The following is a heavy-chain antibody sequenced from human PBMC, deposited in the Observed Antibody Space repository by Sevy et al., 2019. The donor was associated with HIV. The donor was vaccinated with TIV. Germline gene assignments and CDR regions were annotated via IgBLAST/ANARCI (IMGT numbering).Heavy chain of an antibody. V-gene: IGHV3-30*04. Sequence: GGSLRLSCAVSGFNLRSHAMHWVRQAPGKGLEWVAVITNDGSNEVYADSVKGRFTISRDNSKNTLYLQLNSLGGEDTAVYYCARDTRGYSFGLLEYGGQGTLVTVSS. J-gene: IGHJ1*01. CDR3: ARDTRGYSFGLLEY. CDR1: GFNLRSHA. D-gene: IGHD5-12*01. CDR2: ITNDGSNE.